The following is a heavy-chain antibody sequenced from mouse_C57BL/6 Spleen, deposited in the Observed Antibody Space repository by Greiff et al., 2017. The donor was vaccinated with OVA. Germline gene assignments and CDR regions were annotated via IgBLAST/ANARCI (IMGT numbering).Heavy chain of an antibody. J-gene: IGHJ2*01. CDR3: ARWGTTVVEEGYYFDY. V-gene: IGHV1-18*01. Sequence: VQLQQSGPELVKPGASVKIPCKASGYTFTDYNMDWVKQSHGKSLEWIGDINPNNGGTIYNQKFKGKATLTVDKSSSTAYMELRSLTSEDTAVYYCARWGTTVVEEGYYFDYWGQGTTLTVSS. CDR1: GYTFTDYN. CDR2: INPNNGGT. D-gene: IGHD1-1*01.